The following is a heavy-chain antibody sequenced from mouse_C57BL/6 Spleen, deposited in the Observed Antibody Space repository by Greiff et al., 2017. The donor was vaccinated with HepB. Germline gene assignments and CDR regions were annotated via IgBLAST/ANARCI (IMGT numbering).Heavy chain of an antibody. Sequence: VQLQQSGAELVRPGASVTLSCKASGYTFTDYEMHWVKQTPVHGLEWIGAIDPETGGTAYNQKFKGKAILTADKSSSTAYMELRSLTSEDSAVYYCTGDGGYYVFDYWGQGTTLTVSS. J-gene: IGHJ2*01. CDR3: TGDGGYYVFDY. CDR2: IDPETGGT. CDR1: GYTFTDYE. D-gene: IGHD2-3*01. V-gene: IGHV1-15*01.